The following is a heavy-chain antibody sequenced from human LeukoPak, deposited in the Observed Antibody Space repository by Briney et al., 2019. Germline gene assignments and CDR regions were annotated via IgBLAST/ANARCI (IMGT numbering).Heavy chain of an antibody. V-gene: IGHV3-74*01. CDR2: SNSDGSST. CDR1: GFTFSSYI. J-gene: IGHJ6*02. D-gene: IGHD1-26*01. Sequence: GGSLRLSCTASGFTFSSYIMTWVRQAPGKGLVWVSRSNSDGSSTNCADSVKGRFTISRDNSKNTLYLQMNSLRAEDTAVYYCARARGWELDPDYYYYGMDVWGQGTTVTVSS. CDR3: ARARGWELDPDYYYYGMDV.